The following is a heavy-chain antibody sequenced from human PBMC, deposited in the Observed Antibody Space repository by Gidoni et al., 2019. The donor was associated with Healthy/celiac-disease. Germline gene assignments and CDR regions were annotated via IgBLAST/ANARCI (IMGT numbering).Heavy chain of an antibody. D-gene: IGHD3-9*01. Sequence: EVQLVESGGGLVKPGGSLRLSCAASGFTFSSYSMNWVRQAPGKGLEWVSSISSSSSYIYYADSVKGRFTISRDNAKNSLYLQMNSLRAEDTAVYYCARGRGEYDILTGWGHYYYYYGMDVWGQGTTVTVSS. CDR2: ISSSSSYI. CDR3: ARGRGEYDILTGWGHYYYYYGMDV. J-gene: IGHJ6*02. CDR1: GFTFSSYS. V-gene: IGHV3-21*01.